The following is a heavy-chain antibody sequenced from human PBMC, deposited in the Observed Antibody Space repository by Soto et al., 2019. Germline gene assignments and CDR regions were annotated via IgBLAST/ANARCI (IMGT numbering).Heavy chain of an antibody. CDR1: GFTFSNEN. D-gene: IGHD3-22*01. V-gene: IGHV3-21*06. CDR3: ARDPPLSMIVVVGVDDF. CDR2: ISSRSSFM. J-gene: IGHJ4*02. Sequence: KPGGSLRLSCAVSGFTFSNENMNWVRQVPGKGLEWVSSISSRSSFMNYADSVKGRFTISRDNDKSSLYLQMNSLRAEDTAVYYCARDPPLSMIVVVGVDDFWGRGTLVTVSS.